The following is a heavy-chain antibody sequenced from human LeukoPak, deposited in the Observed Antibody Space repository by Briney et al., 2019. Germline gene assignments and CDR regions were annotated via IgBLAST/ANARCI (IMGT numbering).Heavy chain of an antibody. CDR1: ADSISNYY. Sequence: SETLSLTCIVYADSISNYYWSWIRQPAGKGLEWIGRIYTSGSTNYNPSLKSRVTMSVDTSKHQFSLKLTSVTLAHTAVYYCEREATAGTFYFDYWGQGTLVTVSS. CDR3: EREATAGTFYFDY. V-gene: IGHV4-4*07. J-gene: IGHJ4*02. CDR2: IYTSGST. D-gene: IGHD6-13*01.